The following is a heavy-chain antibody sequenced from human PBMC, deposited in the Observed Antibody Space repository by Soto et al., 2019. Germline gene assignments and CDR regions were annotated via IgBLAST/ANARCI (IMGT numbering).Heavy chain of an antibody. D-gene: IGHD6-13*01. CDR1: GFTFDDYA. CDR2: ISWNSGSI. Sequence: EVQLVESGGGLVQPGRSLRLSCAASGFTFDDYAMHWVRQAPGKGLEWVSGISWNSGSIGYADSVKGRFTISRDNAKNSLYLQMNSLRAEDTALYYCAKHLSSSVVYYYYYMDVWGKGTTVTVSS. V-gene: IGHV3-9*01. CDR3: AKHLSSSVVYYYYYMDV. J-gene: IGHJ6*03.